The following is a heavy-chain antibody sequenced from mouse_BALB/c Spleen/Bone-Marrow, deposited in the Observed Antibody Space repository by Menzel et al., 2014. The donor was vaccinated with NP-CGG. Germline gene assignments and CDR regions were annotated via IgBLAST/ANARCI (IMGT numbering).Heavy chain of an antibody. CDR1: GYTFTDYA. CDR2: ISTYYGDA. D-gene: IGHD2-14*01. Sequence: QVQLQQSGAELVRPGVSVKISCKGSGYTFTDYAMHWVKQSHAKSLEWIGVISTYYGDASYNQKFKGKATMTVDKSSSTAYMELARLTSEDSAIYYCARSGRYGAYYSMDYLGQGTSITISS. V-gene: IGHV1S137*01. J-gene: IGHJ4*01. CDR3: ARSGRYGAYYSMDY.